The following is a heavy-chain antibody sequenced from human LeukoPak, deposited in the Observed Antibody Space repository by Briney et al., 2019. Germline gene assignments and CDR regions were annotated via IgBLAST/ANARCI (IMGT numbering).Heavy chain of an antibody. Sequence: PGGSLRLSCAASGSTFSRSYMGWVRQAPGKGLEWVSYISSSGSTIYYADSVKGRFTISRDNAKNSLYLQMNSLRAEDTAVYYCARAIAAAGTDDAFDIWGQGTMVTVST. J-gene: IGHJ3*02. CDR3: ARAIAAAGTDDAFDI. CDR2: ISSSGSTI. CDR1: GSTFSRSY. D-gene: IGHD6-13*01. V-gene: IGHV3-48*03.